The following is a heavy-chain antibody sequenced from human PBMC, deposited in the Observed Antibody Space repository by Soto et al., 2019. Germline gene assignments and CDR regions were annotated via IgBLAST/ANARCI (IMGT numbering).Heavy chain of an antibody. CDR1: CGPLAAVGCY. CDR2: MYFSGKS. J-gene: IGHJ5*02. D-gene: IGHD6-19*01. Sequence: SETLSLTWTVSCGPLAAVGCYCTWIRQRPGMGLEWLGYMYFSGKSYYDPSLESRLTISGDYSKNQFSLSLSSVTAADTALYFCARHTGHPQWWFDLWGQGLQVTVSS. CDR3: ARHTGHPQWWFDL. V-gene: IGHV4-31*02.